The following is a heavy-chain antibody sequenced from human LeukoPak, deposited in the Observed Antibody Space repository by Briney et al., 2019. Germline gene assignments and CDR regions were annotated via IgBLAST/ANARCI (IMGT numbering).Heavy chain of an antibody. CDR2: ISYDGSHK. Sequence: GGSLRLSCTASGFTLSSHAMHWVRQAPGKGLEWVSVISYDGSHKYYADSVKGRFTISRDNSKNTLYLQMNSLRAEDTAVYYCARARGYCSSISCYRDYYYGMDVWGQGTTVTVSS. D-gene: IGHD2-2*02. V-gene: IGHV3-30-3*01. J-gene: IGHJ6*02. CDR1: GFTLSSHA. CDR3: ARARGYCSSISCYRDYYYGMDV.